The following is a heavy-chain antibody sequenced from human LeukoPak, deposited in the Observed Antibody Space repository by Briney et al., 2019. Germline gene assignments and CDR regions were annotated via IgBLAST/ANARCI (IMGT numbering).Heavy chain of an antibody. J-gene: IGHJ4*02. Sequence: SETLSLTCAVYGGSFSGYYWSWIRQPPGKGLEWIGEINHSGSTNYNPSLKSRVTISVDTSKNQFSLKLSSVTAADTAVYYCARSYYDYVWGSYRLIGPFDYWGQGTLVTVSS. CDR2: INHSGST. V-gene: IGHV4-34*01. D-gene: IGHD3-16*02. CDR1: GGSFSGYY. CDR3: ARSYYDYVWGSYRLIGPFDY.